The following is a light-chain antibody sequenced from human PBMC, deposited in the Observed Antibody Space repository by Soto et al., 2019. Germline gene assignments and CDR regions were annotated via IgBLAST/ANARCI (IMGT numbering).Light chain of an antibody. CDR2: GAS. CDR1: QSVASRN. V-gene: IGKV3-20*01. J-gene: IGKJ1*01. Sequence: EIVLTQSPGTLSLSPGERATLSCRASQSVASRNLAWYQQKSGQAPRLLIYGASSRAIHTPDRFSGSGSGNALTLPITRLEPEDFAVYYGQPFGNSRSTCGKGNKVDIK. CDR3: QPFGNSRST.